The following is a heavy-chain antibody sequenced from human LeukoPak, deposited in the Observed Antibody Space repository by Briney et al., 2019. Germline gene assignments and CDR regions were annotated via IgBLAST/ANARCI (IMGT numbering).Heavy chain of an antibody. Sequence: SETLSLTCTVSGGSSSSYYWSWIRQPPGKGLEWIGFIYTSGNTNYNPSLKSRVTISVDTSKNQFSLKLSSVTAADTAVYYCARPLLGVFDPWGQGTLVTVSS. CDR1: GGSSSSYY. V-gene: IGHV4-4*09. CDR2: IYTSGNT. J-gene: IGHJ5*02. CDR3: ARPLLGVFDP. D-gene: IGHD2-8*01.